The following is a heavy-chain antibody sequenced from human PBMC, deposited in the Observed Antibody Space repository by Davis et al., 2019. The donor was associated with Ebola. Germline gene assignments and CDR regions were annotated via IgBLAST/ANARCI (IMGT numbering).Heavy chain of an antibody. D-gene: IGHD3-9*01. J-gene: IGHJ6*02. V-gene: IGHV3-49*04. CDR1: GFTFGDYA. CDR3: ARVSLDHYYYYYGMDV. CDR2: IRSKAYGGTT. Sequence: PGGSLRLSCTASGFTFGDYAMSWVRQAPGKGLEWVGFIRSKAYGGTTEYAASVKGRFTISRDDSKSIAYLQMNSLRAEDTAVYYCARVSLDHYYYYYGMDVWGQGTTVTVSS.